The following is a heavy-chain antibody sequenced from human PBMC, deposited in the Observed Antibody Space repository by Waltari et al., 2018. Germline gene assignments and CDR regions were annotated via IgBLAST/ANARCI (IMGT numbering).Heavy chain of an antibody. V-gene: IGHV1-8*03. CDR3: ARGSISSSWYNWFDP. CDR1: GYTFTSYD. J-gene: IGHJ5*02. Sequence: QVQLVQSGAEVKKPGASVKVSCQASGYTFTSYDINWVRQHTGQGLDWMGWMNPNSGNTGYAQKFQGRVTITRNTSISTAYMELSSLRSEDTAVYYCARGSISSSWYNWFDPWGQGTLVTVSS. CDR2: MNPNSGNT. D-gene: IGHD6-13*01.